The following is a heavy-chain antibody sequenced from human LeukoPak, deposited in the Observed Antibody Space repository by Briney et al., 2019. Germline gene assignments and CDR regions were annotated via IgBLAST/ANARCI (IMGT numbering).Heavy chain of an antibody. CDR1: GFTFSSYS. CDR2: INHSGST. V-gene: IGHV4-34*01. CDR3: ARAVGRSTDTAMVNYYYYYGMDV. Sequence: GSLRLSCAASGFTFSSYSMNWVRQAPGKGLEWIGEINHSGSTNYNPSLKSRVTISVDTSKNQFSLKLSSVTAADTAVYYCARAVGRSTDTAMVNYYYYYGMDVWGQGTTVTVSS. J-gene: IGHJ6*02. D-gene: IGHD5-18*01.